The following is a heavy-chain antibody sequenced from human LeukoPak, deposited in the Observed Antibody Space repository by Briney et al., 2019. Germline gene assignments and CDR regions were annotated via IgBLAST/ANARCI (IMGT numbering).Heavy chain of an antibody. CDR3: ARGTSDYVWGSWNWFDP. CDR1: GGSISSYY. V-gene: IGHV4-59*01. Sequence: SETLSLTCTVSGGSISSYYWSWIRQPPGKGLEWIGYIYYSGSTYYNPSLKSRVTISVDTSKNQFSLKLSSVTAADTAVYYCARGTSDYVWGSWNWFDPWGQGTLVTVSS. D-gene: IGHD3-16*01. CDR2: IYYSGST. J-gene: IGHJ5*02.